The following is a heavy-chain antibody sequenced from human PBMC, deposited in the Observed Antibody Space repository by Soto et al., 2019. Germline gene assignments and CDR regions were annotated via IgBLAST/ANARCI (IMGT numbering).Heavy chain of an antibody. Sequence: EVQLVESGGGLVKPGGSLRLSCAASGFTFSSYSMNWVRQAPGKGLEWVSSISSSSSYIYYADSVKGRFTISRDNAKNSLYLQMNSLRAGETAVYYCARGVLLGDAFYIWGQGTMVTVSS. V-gene: IGHV3-21*01. D-gene: IGHD3-16*01. J-gene: IGHJ3*02. CDR2: ISSSSSYI. CDR1: GFTFSSYS. CDR3: ARGVLLGDAFYI.